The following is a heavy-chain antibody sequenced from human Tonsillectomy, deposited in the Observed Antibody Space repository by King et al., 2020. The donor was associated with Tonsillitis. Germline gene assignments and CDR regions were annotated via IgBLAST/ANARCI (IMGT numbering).Heavy chain of an antibody. J-gene: IGHJ6*02. D-gene: IGHD6-13*01. CDR3: ARDHEGSSGDYYYYGMDV. V-gene: IGHV3-33*05. CDR2: ISYDGSNK. CDR1: GFTFSSYG. Sequence: VQLVESGGGVVQPGRSLRLSCAASGFTFSSYGMHWVRQAPGKGLEWVAVISYDGSNKYYADSVKGRFTISRDNSKNTLYLQMNSLRAEDTAVYYCARDHEGSSGDYYYYGMDVWGQGTTVTVSS.